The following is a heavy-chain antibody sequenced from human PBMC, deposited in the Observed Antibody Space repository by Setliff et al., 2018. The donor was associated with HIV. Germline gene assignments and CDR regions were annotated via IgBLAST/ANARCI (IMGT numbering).Heavy chain of an antibody. CDR2: VYPPDSET. J-gene: IGHJ4*02. CDR1: GYSFVSYW. D-gene: IGHD4-17*01. V-gene: IGHV5-51*01. CDR3: ARYGSNSAFDF. Sequence: GESLKISCQGFGYSFVSYWIGWVRHRPGKGLEWMAIVYPPDSETVYSPSFQGQVTISVDNSISTTFLQWSSLRASDTAMYYCARYGSNSAFDFWGQGTLVTVSS.